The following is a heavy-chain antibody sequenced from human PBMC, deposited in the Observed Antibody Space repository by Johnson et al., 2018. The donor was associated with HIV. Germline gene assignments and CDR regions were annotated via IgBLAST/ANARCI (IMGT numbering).Heavy chain of an antibody. CDR2: IRYDGSNK. V-gene: IGHV3-30*02. Sequence: MQLVESGGGVVQPGGSLRLSCIASGFTLSDHAMHWVRQAPGKGLEWVAFIRYDGSNKYYADSVKGRFTISRDNYKNTLYLQMNSLRAEDTAVYYCASYCSGGSCYRRSPSDAFDIWGQGTMVTVSS. D-gene: IGHD2-15*01. CDR1: GFTLSDHA. J-gene: IGHJ3*02. CDR3: ASYCSGGSCYRRSPSDAFDI.